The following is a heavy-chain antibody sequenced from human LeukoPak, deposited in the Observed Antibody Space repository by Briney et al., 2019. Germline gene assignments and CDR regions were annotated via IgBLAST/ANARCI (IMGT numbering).Heavy chain of an antibody. CDR3: AKDGFAYYDSSGYPDY. J-gene: IGHJ4*02. D-gene: IGHD3-22*01. CDR2: IWYDGSNK. CDR1: GLTFSSYG. V-gene: IGHV3-33*06. Sequence: GRSLRLSCAASGLTFSSYGMHWVRQAPGKGLEWVAVIWYDGSNKYYADSAKGRFTISRDNSKNTLYLQMNSLRAEDTAVYYCAKDGFAYYDSSGYPDYWGQGTLVTVSS.